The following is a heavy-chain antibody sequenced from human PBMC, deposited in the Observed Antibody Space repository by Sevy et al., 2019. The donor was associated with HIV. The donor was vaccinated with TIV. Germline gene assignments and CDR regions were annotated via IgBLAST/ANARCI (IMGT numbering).Heavy chain of an antibody. D-gene: IGHD4-17*01. V-gene: IGHV3-15*01. CDR3: TTEALDYEAPDFYHYGMDV. CDR2: IKSKSEGGTT. J-gene: IGHJ6*01. CDR1: GITFSNVW. Sequence: GGSLRLCCVASGITFSNVWMSWVRQAPGKGLEWVGRIKSKSEGGTTDYAAPVKVRFTISRDDSKNTLYLQMNSLQTEDTAVYYCTTEALDYEAPDFYHYGMDVWGQGTTVTVSS.